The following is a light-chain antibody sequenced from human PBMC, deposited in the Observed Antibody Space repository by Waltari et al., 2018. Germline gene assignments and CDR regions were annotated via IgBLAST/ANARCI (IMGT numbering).Light chain of an antibody. J-gene: IGLJ2*01. Sequence: SALTQPAPVSGSPGQSTTLSSSRTTHDIGTYHYVSWYQHHPGKAPNLIIYDVSTRPSGVSSRFSGSKSGNTASLTVSGLQAEDEADYYCSSYTSTSTLVVFGGGTKLTVL. CDR2: DVS. CDR1: THDIGTYHY. CDR3: SSYTSTSTLVV. V-gene: IGLV2-14*03.